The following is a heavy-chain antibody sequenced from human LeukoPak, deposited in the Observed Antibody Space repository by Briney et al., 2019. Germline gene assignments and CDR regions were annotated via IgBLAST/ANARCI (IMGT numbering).Heavy chain of an antibody. CDR2: IYPGDSDT. J-gene: IGHJ4*02. CDR3: ARQEELAGSPLY. Sequence: GESLQIYCQGSGYSFTSYWIGWVRQMPGQGLEWMGIIYPGDSDTRYSPSFQGQVTIPADKSISTAYLQWSSLKASDTAMYYCARQEELAGSPLYWGQGTLVTVSS. D-gene: IGHD5-24*01. CDR1: GYSFTSYW. V-gene: IGHV5-51*01.